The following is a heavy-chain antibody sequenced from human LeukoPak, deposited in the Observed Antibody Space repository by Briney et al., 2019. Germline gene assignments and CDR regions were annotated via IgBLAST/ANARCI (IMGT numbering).Heavy chain of an antibody. V-gene: IGHV3-21*01. J-gene: IGHJ4*02. Sequence: PGGSLRLSCAASGFTFSSYSMNWVRQAPGKGLEWVSSISSSSYIYYADSVKGRFTISRDNAKNSLYLQMNSLRAEDTAVYYCARRGAAAGPFDYWGQGTLVTVSP. CDR3: ARRGAAAGPFDY. CDR1: GFTFSSYS. D-gene: IGHD6-13*01. CDR2: ISSSSYI.